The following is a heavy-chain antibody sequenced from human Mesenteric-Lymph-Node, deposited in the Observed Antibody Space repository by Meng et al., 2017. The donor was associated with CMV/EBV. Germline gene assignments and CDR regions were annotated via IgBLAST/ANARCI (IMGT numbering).Heavy chain of an antibody. Sequence: GSLRLSCTVSGGSISSSSYYWGWIRQPPGKGLEWIGSIYYSGSTYYNPSLKSRVTISVDTSKNQFSLKLSSVTAADTAVYYCARTKLDSNYDSGLDYWGQGTLVTVSS. CDR1: GGSISSSSYY. CDR3: ARTKLDSNYDSGLDY. V-gene: IGHV4-39*07. D-gene: IGHD3-22*01. J-gene: IGHJ4*02. CDR2: IYYSGST.